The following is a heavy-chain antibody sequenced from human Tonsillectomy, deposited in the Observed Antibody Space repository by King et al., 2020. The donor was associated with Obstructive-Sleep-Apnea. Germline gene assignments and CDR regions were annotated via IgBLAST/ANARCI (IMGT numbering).Heavy chain of an antibody. CDR3: ARDPPPYSRDYYGMDV. CDR2: ISAYNGNT. J-gene: IGHJ6*02. Sequence: VQLVESGAEVKRPGASVKVSCKASGYTFTSYGISWVRQAPGQGLEWMGWISAYNGNTYYAQNVQGRVTMTTDTSTSTAYMELRSLRSDDTAVYYCARDPPPYSRDYYGMDVWGQGTTVTVSS. V-gene: IGHV1-18*01. D-gene: IGHD4-11*01. CDR1: GYTFTSYG.